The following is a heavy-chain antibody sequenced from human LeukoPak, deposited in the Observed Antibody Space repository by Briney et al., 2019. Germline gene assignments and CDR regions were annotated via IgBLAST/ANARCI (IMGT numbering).Heavy chain of an antibody. CDR3: ARGPQVLRAYSSGWPHFDN. D-gene: IGHD6-19*01. V-gene: IGHV1-18*04. CDR1: GDAFIPYT. CDR2: ISVYNANT. Sequence: ASVKVSCKASGDAFIPYTFSWVRQAPGQGLEWMGWISVYNANTNYAQKLQGRVTMTTDTSTSTAYMELRSLKSDDTAVYYCARGPQVLRAYSSGWPHFDNWGQGTLVTVSS. J-gene: IGHJ4*02.